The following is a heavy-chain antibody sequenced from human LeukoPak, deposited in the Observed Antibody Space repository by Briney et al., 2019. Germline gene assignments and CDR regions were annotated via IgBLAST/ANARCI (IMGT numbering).Heavy chain of an antibody. V-gene: IGHV4-59*01. Sequence: SETLSLTCTVSGGSISSYYWSWIRQPPGKGLDWIGYIYYSGSTNYNPSLKSRVTISVDTSKTQFSLKLSSVTAADSAVYYCARAQRGYCSSPRCYYAWFDPWGQGTLVTVSS. CDR1: GGSISSYY. J-gene: IGHJ5*02. D-gene: IGHD2-2*01. CDR2: IYYSGST. CDR3: ARAQRGYCSSPRCYYAWFDP.